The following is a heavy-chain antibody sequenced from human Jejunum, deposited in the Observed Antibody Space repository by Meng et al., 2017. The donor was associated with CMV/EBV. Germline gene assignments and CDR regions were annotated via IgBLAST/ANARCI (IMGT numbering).Heavy chain of an antibody. CDR3: AKNRVIFGVSKAYYGVDA. V-gene: IGHV3-33*06. CDR2: IWYHGNDK. D-gene: IGHD3-3*01. CDR1: SHYE. J-gene: IGHJ6*02. Sequence: SHYEMNWVRQAPGKGLEWVAIIWYHGNDKYYADSVTGRFTISRDNSKNTLYLEMSSLRAEDTAVYYCAKNRVIFGVSKAYYGVDAWGQGTTVTVSS.